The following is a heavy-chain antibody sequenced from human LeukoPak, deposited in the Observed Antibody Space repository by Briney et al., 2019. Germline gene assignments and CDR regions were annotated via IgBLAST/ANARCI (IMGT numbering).Heavy chain of an antibody. Sequence: ASVKVSCKASGGTFSSYAISWVREAPGQGLEWMGGSIPLFGTANYAQKFQGRVTITTHESTSTAYMELSSLRSEDTAVYYCARTGPGQLDNYMDVWGKGTTVTVSS. D-gene: IGHD6-6*01. V-gene: IGHV1-69*05. J-gene: IGHJ6*03. CDR2: SIPLFGTA. CDR3: ARTGPGQLDNYMDV. CDR1: GGTFSSYA.